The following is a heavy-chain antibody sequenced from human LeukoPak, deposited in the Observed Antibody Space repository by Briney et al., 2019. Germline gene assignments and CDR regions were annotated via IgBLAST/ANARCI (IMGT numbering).Heavy chain of an antibody. V-gene: IGHV4-39*07. CDR3: ARLHDSSGKGAFDI. CDR2: IYYSGST. CDR1: GGSISSSSYY. Sequence: SETLSLTCTVSGGSISSSSYYWGWIRQPPGKGLEWIGSIYYSGSTYYNPSLKSRVTISVDTSKNQFSLKLSSVTAADTAVYYCARLHDSSGKGAFDIWGQGTMVTVSS. D-gene: IGHD3-22*01. J-gene: IGHJ3*02.